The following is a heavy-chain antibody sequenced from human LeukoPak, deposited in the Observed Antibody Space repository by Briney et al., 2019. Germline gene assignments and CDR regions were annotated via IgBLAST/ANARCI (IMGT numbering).Heavy chain of an antibody. CDR1: GGSISSYY. CDR3: ARGGYYGSGNDFRFDP. Sequence: KSSETLSLTCTVSGGSISSYYWSWIRQSPGKGLECIGYIHCTGSTNYSPSLKSRVTISVETSKNQFSLKLKSVTAADTAVYYCARGGYYGSGNDFRFDPWGQGTLVTVSS. CDR2: IHCTGST. J-gene: IGHJ5*02. D-gene: IGHD3-10*01. V-gene: IGHV4-59*01.